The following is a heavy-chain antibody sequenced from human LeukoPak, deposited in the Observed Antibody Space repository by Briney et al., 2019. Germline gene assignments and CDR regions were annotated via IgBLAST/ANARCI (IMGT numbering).Heavy chain of an antibody. D-gene: IGHD3-10*01. CDR1: GYSFTAFY. Sequence: ASVKVSCKTSGYSFTAFYIHWVRQAPGQGLEWMGWIHPRRGDTNYAQKFQGRVTMTRDTSISTAYLDLSSLRSDDTAVYYCARDGDYGTGSYYRGCVDSWGQGTPVTVSP. CDR2: IHPRRGDT. V-gene: IGHV1-2*02. J-gene: IGHJ4*02. CDR3: ARDGDYGTGSYYRGCVDS.